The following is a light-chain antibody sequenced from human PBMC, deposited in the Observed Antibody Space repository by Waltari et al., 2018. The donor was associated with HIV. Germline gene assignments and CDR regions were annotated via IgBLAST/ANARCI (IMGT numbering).Light chain of an antibody. V-gene: IGLV1-51*02. J-gene: IGLJ2*01. CDR3: GTWDSSLSAVV. CDR1: SSNVGHNY. Sequence: QSVLTQPPSVSAAPGQKVTISCSGSSSNVGHNYVSWYQQLPGTAPKLLMYENNERPSGIPDRFSGSKSGTSATLGTTGLQTGDEADYYCGTWDSSLSAVVFGGGTKLTVL. CDR2: ENN.